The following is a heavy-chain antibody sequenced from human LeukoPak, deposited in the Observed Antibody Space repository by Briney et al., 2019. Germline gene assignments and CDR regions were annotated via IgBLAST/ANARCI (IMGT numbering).Heavy chain of an antibody. D-gene: IGHD1-26*01. J-gene: IGHJ4*02. V-gene: IGHV3-7*01. CDR1: GFTFSISW. CDR3: ARDAGWGYYDL. CDR2: IDKHGNGK. Sequence: GGSLRLSCVASGFTFSISWVTWVRQAPGKGLEWVANIDKHGNGKYYVDSVKGRFAISRDYATNSAFLQMKSLRAEDTSVYYCARDAGWGYYDLWGQGTPVTVSS.